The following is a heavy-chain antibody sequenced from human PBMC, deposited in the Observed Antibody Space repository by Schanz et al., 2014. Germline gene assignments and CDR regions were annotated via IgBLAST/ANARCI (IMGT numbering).Heavy chain of an antibody. Sequence: QVQLVQSGSELKKPGASVKVSCKASGYTFTSFAMNWVRQAPGQGLEWMGWINTNTGNPTYAQGFTGRFGFSLDTSVSTAYLQISFLKADDTAVFFCARGEANWGQYWGQGTLVTVSS. D-gene: IGHD7-27*01. CDR3: ARGEANWGQY. V-gene: IGHV7-4-1*02. CDR2: INTNTGNP. CDR1: GYTFTSFA. J-gene: IGHJ4*02.